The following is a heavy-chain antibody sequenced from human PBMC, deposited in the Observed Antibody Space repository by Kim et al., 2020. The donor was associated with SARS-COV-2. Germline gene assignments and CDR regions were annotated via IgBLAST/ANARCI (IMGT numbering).Heavy chain of an antibody. CDR2: ISWNSGSI. V-gene: IGHV3-9*01. J-gene: IGHJ3*02. Sequence: GGSLRLSCAASGFTFDDYAMHWVRQAPGKGLEWVSGISWNSGSIGYADAVKGRFTISRDNAKNSLYLQMNSLRAEDTALYYCAKDLPGGAYSSGWYGAFDIWGQGTMVTVSS. CDR3: AKDLPGGAYSSGWYGAFDI. D-gene: IGHD6-19*01. CDR1: GFTFDDYA.